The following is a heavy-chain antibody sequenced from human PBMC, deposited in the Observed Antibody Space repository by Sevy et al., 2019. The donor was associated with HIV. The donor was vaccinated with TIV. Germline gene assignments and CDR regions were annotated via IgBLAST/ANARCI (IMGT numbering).Heavy chain of an antibody. J-gene: IGHJ4*02. D-gene: IGHD6-13*01. CDR3: AKNTAAAGAGGFDY. V-gene: IGHV3-30*02. CDR1: RFISNDYG. Sequence: GGSLRLSCAASRFISNDYGMHWVRQAPGKGLEWVAFIQYDGNDKYYADSMRGRFTISRDNSKNMLFLQMNSLRSEDTAMYYCAKNTAAAGAGGFDYWGQGTLVTVSS. CDR2: IQYDGNDK.